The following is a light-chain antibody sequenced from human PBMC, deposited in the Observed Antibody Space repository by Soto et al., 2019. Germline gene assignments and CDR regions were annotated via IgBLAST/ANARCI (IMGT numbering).Light chain of an antibody. V-gene: IGKV1-5*03. J-gene: IGKJ1*01. CDR3: QQSYSTPRT. CDR1: QSISSW. Sequence: DIQMTQSTSTLSASVGDRVTITWRASQSISSWLAWYQQKQGKAPKLLIYKASSLESGVPSRFSGSGYGTEFTLTISSLQTDDFATYYCQQSYSTPRTFGQGTKVDIK. CDR2: KAS.